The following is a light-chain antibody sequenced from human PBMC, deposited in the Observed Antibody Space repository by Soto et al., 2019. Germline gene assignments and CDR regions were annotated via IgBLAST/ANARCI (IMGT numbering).Light chain of an antibody. J-gene: IGKJ1*01. CDR3: QQYNNWPRT. Sequence: EIVMTQSPATLSVSTGERATLSCRASQSVSINLAWYQQKPGQVPRLLIYGASIRATGIPARFSGSGSGTEFTLTINRLQSEDFAVYYCQQYNNWPRTFGQGTKV. CDR2: GAS. V-gene: IGKV3-15*01. CDR1: QSVSIN.